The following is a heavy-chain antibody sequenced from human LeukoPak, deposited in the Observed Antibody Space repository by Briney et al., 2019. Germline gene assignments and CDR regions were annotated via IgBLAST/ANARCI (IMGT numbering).Heavy chain of an antibody. J-gene: IGHJ6*02. Sequence: GASVKVSCTASGGTFSSYAISWVRQAPGQGLEWMGGIIPIFGTANYAQKFQGRVTITADESTSTAYMELSSLRSEDTAVYYCAREVVPAALYYYGMDVWGQGTTVTVSS. CDR1: GGTFSSYA. V-gene: IGHV1-69*13. CDR2: IIPIFGTA. CDR3: AREVVPAALYYYGMDV. D-gene: IGHD2-2*01.